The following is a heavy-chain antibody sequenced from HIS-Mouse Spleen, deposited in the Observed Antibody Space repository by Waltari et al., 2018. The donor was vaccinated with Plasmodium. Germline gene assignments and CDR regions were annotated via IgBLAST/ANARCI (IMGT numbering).Heavy chain of an antibody. J-gene: IGHJ4*02. Sequence: QVQLQESGPGLVQPSETLSLTCPVPDGAISRYYWSGIRQPPGKGLEWNGYIYYSGSPNYNPSLKSRVTISVDTSKNQFSLKLSSVTAADTAVYYCARLRYSYGYFDYWGQGTLVTVSS. CDR1: DGAISRYY. CDR3: ARLRYSYGYFDY. V-gene: IGHV4-59*08. CDR2: IYYSGSP. D-gene: IGHD5-18*01.